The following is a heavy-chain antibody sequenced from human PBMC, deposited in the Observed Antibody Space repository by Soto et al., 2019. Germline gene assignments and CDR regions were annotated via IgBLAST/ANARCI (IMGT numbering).Heavy chain of an antibody. CDR2: ISGSGGST. D-gene: IGHD3-22*01. Sequence: LRLSCAASGFTFSSYAMSWVRQPPGKGLEWVSAISGSGGSTYYADSVKGRFTISRDNSKNTLYLQMNILRAEDTAVYYCAKAWHYYDSSGYPLKYWGQGTLVTVSS. CDR1: GFTFSSYA. V-gene: IGHV3-23*01. CDR3: AKAWHYYDSSGYPLKY. J-gene: IGHJ4*02.